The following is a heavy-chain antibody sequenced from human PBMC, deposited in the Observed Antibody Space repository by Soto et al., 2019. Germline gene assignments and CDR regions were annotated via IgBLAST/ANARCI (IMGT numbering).Heavy chain of an antibody. Sequence: GGTLSLSCAASGLRFSTSTMNWVRPAPGKGLEWVSYISSGSTTIYYADSVKGRFTIARDNGKNSLYLQMNSLRDEDTAVYYCARVRRNDASDYYGMGGWGQGTTVTVSS. CDR1: GLRFSTST. V-gene: IGHV3-48*02. CDR2: ISSGSTTI. J-gene: IGHJ6*02. D-gene: IGHD1-1*01. CDR3: ARVRRNDASDYYGMGG.